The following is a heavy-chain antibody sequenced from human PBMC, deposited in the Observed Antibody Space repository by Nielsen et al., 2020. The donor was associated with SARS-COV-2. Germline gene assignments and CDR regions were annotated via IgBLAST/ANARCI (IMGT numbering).Heavy chain of an antibody. Sequence: SETLSLTCTVSGGSISTVDYSWTWIRQYPGKGLEWIGSIDYRGSSNYNPSLKSRVTVFMDTSKNQFSLRLTSVSAADTAVYFCARGDLVVVPSPILGLGPFFYYFYLDVWGKGTTVIVSS. J-gene: IGHJ6*03. V-gene: IGHV4-31*03. CDR3: ARGDLVVVPSPILGLGPFFYYFYLDV. CDR2: IDYRGSS. CDR1: GGSISTVDYS. D-gene: IGHD2-2*01.